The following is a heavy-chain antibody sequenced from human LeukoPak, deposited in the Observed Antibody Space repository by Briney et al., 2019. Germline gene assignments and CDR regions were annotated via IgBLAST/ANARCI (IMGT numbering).Heavy chain of an antibody. Sequence: GGSLRLSCAASGFTFGSYAMHWVRQAPGKGLEWVAVISYDGSNKYYADSVKGRFTISRDNSKNTLYLQMNSLRAEDTAVYYFSRDRGGDGNWYFDLWGRGTLVTVSS. D-gene: IGHD3-16*01. CDR2: ISYDGSNK. CDR1: GFTFGSYA. CDR3: SRDRGGDGNWYFDL. J-gene: IGHJ2*01. V-gene: IGHV3-30*04.